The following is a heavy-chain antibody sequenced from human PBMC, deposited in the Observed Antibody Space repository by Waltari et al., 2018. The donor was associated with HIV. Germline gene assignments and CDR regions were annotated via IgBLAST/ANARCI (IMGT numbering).Heavy chain of an antibody. J-gene: IGHJ6*02. D-gene: IGHD3-10*01. Sequence: QVQLQESGPGLVKPSETLSLTCTVSGGSISSYYWSWIRKPPGKGLEWIGYIYYSGSTNYNPSLKSRVTISVDTSKNQFSLKLSSVTAADTAVYYCARCLWFGGEYGMDVWGQGTTVTVSS. CDR2: IYYSGST. CDR1: GGSISSYY. CDR3: ARCLWFGGEYGMDV. V-gene: IGHV4-59*01.